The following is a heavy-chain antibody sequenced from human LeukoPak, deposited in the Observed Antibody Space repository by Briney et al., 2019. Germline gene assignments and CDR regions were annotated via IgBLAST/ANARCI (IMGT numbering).Heavy chain of an antibody. Sequence: SETLSLTCAVYGGSFSGYYGSWIRQPPGKGLEWIGEINHSGSTNYNPSLKSRVTISVDTSKNQFSLKLSSVTAADTAVYYCARASTTVVTPLDYWGQGTLVTVSS. J-gene: IGHJ4*02. D-gene: IGHD4-23*01. CDR2: INHSGST. CDR1: GGSFSGYY. CDR3: ARASTTVVTPLDY. V-gene: IGHV4-34*01.